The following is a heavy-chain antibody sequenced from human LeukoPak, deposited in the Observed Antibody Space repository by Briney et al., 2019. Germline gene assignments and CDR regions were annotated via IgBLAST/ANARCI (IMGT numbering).Heavy chain of an antibody. J-gene: IGHJ4*02. Sequence: GGSLRLSCAASGFSFSSDWMSWVRQGPGKGLEWVASIKSDGSEKYYVDSLTGRSTISRDNTENSLYLQMNNLRADDTAVYYCARMRASVTTWDYWGLGTQVTVSS. CDR3: ARMRASVTTWDY. CDR1: GFSFSSDW. CDR2: IKSDGSEK. D-gene: IGHD4-17*01. V-gene: IGHV3-7*03.